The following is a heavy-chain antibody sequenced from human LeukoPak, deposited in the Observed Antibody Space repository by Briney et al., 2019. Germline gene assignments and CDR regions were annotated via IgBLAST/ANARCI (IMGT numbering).Heavy chain of an antibody. J-gene: IGHJ3*02. CDR1: GFTFSSYW. Sequence: GGSLRLSCAASGFTFSSYWMNWVRQAPGKGLEWVANIKKDGSVRYYVDSVKGRFTISRDNTKKSLYLQMNTLRAEDTAVYYCARDLAGPPQEAFDIWGQGTMVTVSS. V-gene: IGHV3-7*01. CDR2: IKKDGSVR. CDR3: ARDLAGPPQEAFDI.